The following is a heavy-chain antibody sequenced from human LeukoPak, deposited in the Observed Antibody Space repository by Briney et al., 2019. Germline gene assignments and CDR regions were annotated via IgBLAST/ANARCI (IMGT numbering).Heavy chain of an antibody. CDR2: ISSSSSYI. J-gene: IGHJ6*02. D-gene: IGHD6-13*01. Sequence: GGSLRLSCAASGFTFSSYSMNWVRQAPGKGLEWVSSISSSSSYIYYADSVKGRFTISRDNAKNSLYLQMNSLRAEDTAVYYCARVSSSSWYNYGMDVWGQGTTVTVSS. V-gene: IGHV3-21*01. CDR3: ARVSSSSWYNYGMDV. CDR1: GFTFSSYS.